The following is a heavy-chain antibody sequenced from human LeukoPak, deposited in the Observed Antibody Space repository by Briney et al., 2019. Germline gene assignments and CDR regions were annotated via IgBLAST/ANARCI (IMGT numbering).Heavy chain of an antibody. CDR3: VSHVYGGSPFDI. CDR1: GFTFSSHW. V-gene: IGHV3-74*01. CDR2: INTDGSTT. D-gene: IGHD4-23*01. J-gene: IGHJ3*02. Sequence: HPGGSLRLSCAASGFTFSSHWMHWVRQVPGKGLVWVSRINTDGSTTNYADSVKGRFTISRDNAENTLYLQMNSLRADDTAVYHCVSHVYGGSPFDIWGQGTMVTVST.